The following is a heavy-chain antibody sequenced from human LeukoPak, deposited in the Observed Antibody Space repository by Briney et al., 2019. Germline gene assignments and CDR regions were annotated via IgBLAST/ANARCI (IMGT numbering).Heavy chain of an antibody. Sequence: PSETLSLTCAVSGGSISSGGYSWRWIRQPPGKGLEWIGYIYHSGSTYYNPSLKSRVTISVDTSKNQFSLKLSSVTAADTAVYYCARHGWLRLSYYGMDVWGQGTTVTVSS. CDR1: GGSISSGGYS. CDR3: ARHGWLRLSYYGMDV. CDR2: IYHSGST. J-gene: IGHJ6*02. V-gene: IGHV4-30-2*01. D-gene: IGHD5-12*01.